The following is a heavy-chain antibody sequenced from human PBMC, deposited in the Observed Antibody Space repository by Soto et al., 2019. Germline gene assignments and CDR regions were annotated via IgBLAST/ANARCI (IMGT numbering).Heavy chain of an antibody. CDR3: AKRTTIFGVVIQDYYYYGMDV. J-gene: IGHJ6*02. CDR2: ISGSGGST. CDR1: GFTFSSYA. Sequence: GGSLRLSCAASGFTFSSYAMSWVRQAPGKGLEWVSAISGSGGSTYYADSVKGRFTISRDNSKNTLYLQMNSLRAEDTAVYYCAKRTTIFGVVIQDYYYYGMDVWGQGTTGTVAS. V-gene: IGHV3-23*01. D-gene: IGHD3-3*01.